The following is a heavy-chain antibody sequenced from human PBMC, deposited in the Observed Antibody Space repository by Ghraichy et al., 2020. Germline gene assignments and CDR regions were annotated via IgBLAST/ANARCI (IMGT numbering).Heavy chain of an antibody. Sequence: SETLSLTCTVSGGSISSYYWSWIRQPPGKGLEWIGYIYYSGSTNYNPSLKSRVTISVDTSKNQFSLKLSSVTAADTAVYYCARQYYYDSSGYWADWYFDLWGRGTLVTVSS. CDR1: GGSISSYY. V-gene: IGHV4-59*01. CDR3: ARQYYYDSSGYWADWYFDL. D-gene: IGHD3-22*01. J-gene: IGHJ2*01. CDR2: IYYSGST.